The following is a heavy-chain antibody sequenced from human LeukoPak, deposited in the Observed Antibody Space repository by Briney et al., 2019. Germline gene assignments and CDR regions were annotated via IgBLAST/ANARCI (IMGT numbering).Heavy chain of an antibody. J-gene: IGHJ6*02. D-gene: IGHD2-15*01. CDR2: IYYTGNT. CDR3: ARDGASGSSPMPDYSMDV. CDR1: GGSISFYS. V-gene: IGHV4-59*01. Sequence: PSETLSLTCTVSGGSISFYSWSWIRQPPGKELEWIGYIYYTGNTNYNPSLKGRVTISVDTSKSQFSLELSSVTAADTAVYYCARDGASGSSPMPDYSMDVWGQGTTVTVSS.